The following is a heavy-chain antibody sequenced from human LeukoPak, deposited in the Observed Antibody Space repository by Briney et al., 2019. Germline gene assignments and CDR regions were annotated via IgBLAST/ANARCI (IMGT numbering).Heavy chain of an antibody. Sequence: PSETLSLTCTVSSGSITSGGYYWGWIRQPPGKGLEWIGSVYYSGSIHYNPSLKSRVTISADTSKNQFSLKLSSVTAADTAVYYCARDLGIAAAGPYDYWGQGTLVTVSS. CDR1: SGSITSGGYY. CDR2: VYYSGSI. V-gene: IGHV4-39*07. D-gene: IGHD6-13*01. CDR3: ARDLGIAAAGPYDY. J-gene: IGHJ4*02.